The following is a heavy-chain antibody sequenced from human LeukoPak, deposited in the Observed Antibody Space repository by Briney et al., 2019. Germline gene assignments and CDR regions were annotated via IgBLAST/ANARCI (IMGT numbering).Heavy chain of an antibody. D-gene: IGHD1-7*01. CDR1: GGSFSGYY. CDR3: AREGLWNYALDWFGP. V-gene: IGHV4-34*01. CDR2: INHSGST. Sequence: SETLSLTCAVYGGSFSGYYWSWIRQPPGKGLEWIGEINHSGSTNYNPSLKSRVTISVDTSKNQFSLKLSSVTAADTAVYYCAREGLWNYALDWFGPWGQGTLVTVSS. J-gene: IGHJ5*02.